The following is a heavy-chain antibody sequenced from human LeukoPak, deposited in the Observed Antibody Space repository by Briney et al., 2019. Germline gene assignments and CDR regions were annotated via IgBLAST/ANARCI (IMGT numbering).Heavy chain of an antibody. CDR1: GFTFSSYD. V-gene: IGHV3-13*01. CDR2: IGTAGDT. CDR3: ARLYRFSGSDWGFDP. Sequence: PGGSLRLSCAASGFTFSSYDMHWVRQTTGKVLEWVSAIGTAGDTYYPGSVKGRFTISRENAKNSLYLQMNSLRAGDTAVYYCARLYRFSGSDWGFDPWGQGTLVTVSS. J-gene: IGHJ5*02. D-gene: IGHD1-26*01.